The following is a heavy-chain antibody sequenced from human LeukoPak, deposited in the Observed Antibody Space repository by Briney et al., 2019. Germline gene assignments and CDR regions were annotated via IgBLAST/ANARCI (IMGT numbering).Heavy chain of an antibody. CDR3: AIRNCSGGSCYVVEDNWFDP. V-gene: IGHV5-51*01. J-gene: IGHJ5*02. D-gene: IGHD2-15*01. CDR2: IYPGDSDT. Sequence: HGESLKISCKGSGYSFTSYWIGWVRQMPGKGLEWMGIIYPGDSDTRYSPSFQGQVTISADKSISTAYLQWSSLKASDTAMYYCAIRNCSGGSCYVVEDNWFDPWGQGTLVTVSS. CDR1: GYSFTSYW.